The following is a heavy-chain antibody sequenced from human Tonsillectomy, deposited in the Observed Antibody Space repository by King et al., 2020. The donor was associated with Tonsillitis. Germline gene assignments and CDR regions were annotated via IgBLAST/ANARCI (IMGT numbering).Heavy chain of an antibody. Sequence: VQLVESGGGVVQPGRSLRLSCAASGFTFSSYAMHWVRQAPGKGLEWVALILYDGSNKYYADSVKGRFTISRDNSKNTLYLQMNTLRAEDTAVYYCGSPRLGGYYYYGMDVWGQGTTVTVSS. D-gene: IGHD3-10*01. J-gene: IGHJ6*02. V-gene: IGHV3-30*04. CDR1: GFTFSSYA. CDR3: GSPRLGGYYYYGMDV. CDR2: ILYDGSNK.